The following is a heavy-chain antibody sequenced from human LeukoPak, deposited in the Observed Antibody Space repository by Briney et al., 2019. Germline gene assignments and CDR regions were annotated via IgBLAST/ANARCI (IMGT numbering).Heavy chain of an antibody. CDR3: ARGVGGADY. J-gene: IGHJ4*02. V-gene: IGHV3-7*01. Sequence: GGSLRLSCAAFGFTYSSYWMSWVRQAPGKGLECVANIKEDGSEKYYVDSVKDRFTISRDNARNSLYLQMNSLRAEDTAVYYCARGVGGADYWGQGTLVTVSS. CDR1: GFTYSSYW. D-gene: IGHD2-21*01. CDR2: IKEDGSEK.